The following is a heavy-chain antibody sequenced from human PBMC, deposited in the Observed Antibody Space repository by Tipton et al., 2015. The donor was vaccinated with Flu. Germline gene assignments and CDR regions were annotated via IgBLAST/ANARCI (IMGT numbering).Heavy chain of an antibody. Sequence: QLVQSGAEVKKPGESLKISCKGSRYSFTDSWIGWVRQMPGKGLEWMGIIYPDGSDTRYGPSFQGRVTMSVDKSISVAYLQWSSLKASDTAMYYCARRDILTGYFDYWGQGTLVTVSS. V-gene: IGHV5-51*01. D-gene: IGHD3-9*01. CDR1: RYSFTDSW. CDR2: IYPDGSDT. CDR3: ARRDILTGYFDY. J-gene: IGHJ4*02.